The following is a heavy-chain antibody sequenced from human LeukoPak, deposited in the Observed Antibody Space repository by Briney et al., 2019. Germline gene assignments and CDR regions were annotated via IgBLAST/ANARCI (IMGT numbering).Heavy chain of an antibody. CDR1: GFTFSSYA. V-gene: IGHV3-23*01. D-gene: IGHD3-22*01. J-gene: IGHJ4*02. Sequence: GGSLRLSCAASGFTFSSYAMSWVRQAPGKGLEWVSAISGSGGSTYYADSVKGRFTISRDNAKNSLYLQMNSLRAEDTAVYYCAKDYHYDRPGFDYWGQGTLVTVSS. CDR2: ISGSGGST. CDR3: AKDYHYDRPGFDY.